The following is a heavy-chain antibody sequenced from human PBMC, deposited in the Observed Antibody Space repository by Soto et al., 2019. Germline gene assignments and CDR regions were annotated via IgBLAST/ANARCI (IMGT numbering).Heavy chain of an antibody. D-gene: IGHD3-22*01. J-gene: IGHJ4*02. Sequence: EVRLVESGGGLVQPGKSLTLSCAASGFIFDNYAMHWVRQVPGKGLEWVSGISWNSGSIGHADSVKGRFTISRDNARNSLYLQMDSLRVEDTALYYCAKGIREGYYYDSSGIDYWGQGALVTVSS. CDR2: ISWNSGSI. CDR1: GFIFDNYA. V-gene: IGHV3-9*01. CDR3: AKGIREGYYYDSSGIDY.